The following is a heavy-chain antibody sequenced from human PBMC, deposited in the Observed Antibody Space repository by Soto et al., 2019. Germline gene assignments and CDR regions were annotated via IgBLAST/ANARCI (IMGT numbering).Heavy chain of an antibody. J-gene: IGHJ5*02. V-gene: IGHV4-31*03. CDR2: ISYTGRT. CDR3: ARGSFSSSSSWFDP. D-gene: IGHD6-6*01. Sequence: PSETLSLTCTVSGGSISSDANFWSWIRQLPGRGLEWIGYISYTGRTYYTPSLNSRLTISLDMSKNLFSLRLSAVTAADTAVYFCARGSFSSSSSWFDPWGQGTLVTVSS. CDR1: GGSISSDANF.